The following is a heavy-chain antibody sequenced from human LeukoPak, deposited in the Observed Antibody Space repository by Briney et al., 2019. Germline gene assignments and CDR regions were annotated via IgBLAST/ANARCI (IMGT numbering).Heavy chain of an antibody. D-gene: IGHD6-13*01. CDR1: GFNVNNNF. Sequence: GESLRLSCAASGFNVNNNFMAWVRQAPGKGLEWVSDLYSGGSVRYAGPVQGRFTLHRVTPQNLLYLQMNSLRVEDTALYYCGRQHHKWQQLSRAFDLWGQGTMVTVSS. CDR3: GRQHHKWQQLSRAFDL. V-gene: IGHV3-53*01. CDR2: LYSGGSV. J-gene: IGHJ3*01.